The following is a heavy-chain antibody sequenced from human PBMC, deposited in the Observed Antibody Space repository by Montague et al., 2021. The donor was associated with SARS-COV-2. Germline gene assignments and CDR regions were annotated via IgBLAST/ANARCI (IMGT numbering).Heavy chain of an antibody. CDR3: ARTTELQPFDF. D-gene: IGHD1-26*01. CDR2: VYYGGPT. Sequence: SETLSLTCTVSGVSISGYYWSWIRRPPVRGLEWIGYVYYGGPTNYNPSLTSRVSISVDTSKNYFSLMLRSVTTAYTAVYYCARTTELQPFDFWGQGTLVTVSS. J-gene: IGHJ4*02. V-gene: IGHV4-59*13. CDR1: GVSISGYY.